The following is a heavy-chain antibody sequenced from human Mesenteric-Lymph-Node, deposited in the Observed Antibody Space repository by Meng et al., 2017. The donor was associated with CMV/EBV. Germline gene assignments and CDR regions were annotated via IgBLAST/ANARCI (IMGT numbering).Heavy chain of an antibody. Sequence: GESLKISCAASGFTFSSYWMSWVRQAPGKGLEWVANIKQDGSEKYYVDSVKGRFTISRDNAKNTLYLQMNSLRAEDTAVYYCASRVGVVGATHGAFDIWGQGTMVTVSS. CDR3: ASRVGVVGATHGAFDI. J-gene: IGHJ3*02. CDR1: GFTFSSYW. CDR2: IKQDGSEK. D-gene: IGHD1-26*01. V-gene: IGHV3-7*01.